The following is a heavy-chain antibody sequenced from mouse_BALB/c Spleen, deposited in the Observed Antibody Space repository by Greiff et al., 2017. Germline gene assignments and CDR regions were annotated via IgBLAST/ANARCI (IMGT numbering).Heavy chain of an antibody. CDR2: ISSGSSTI. D-gene: IGHD1-1*01. Sequence: EVKVVASGGGLVQPGGSRKLSCAASGFTFSSFGMHWVRQAPEKGLEWVAYISSGSSTIYYADTVKGRFTISRDNPKNTLFLQMTSLRSEDTAMYYCARATVVAHFDDWGQGTTLTVSS. V-gene: IGHV5-17*02. CDR3: ARATVVAHFDD. J-gene: IGHJ2*01. CDR1: GFTFSSFG.